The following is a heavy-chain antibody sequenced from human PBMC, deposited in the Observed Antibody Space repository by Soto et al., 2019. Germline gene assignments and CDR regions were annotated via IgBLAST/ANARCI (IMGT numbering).Heavy chain of an antibody. Sequence: SDTLSLNCPVSGVSTSSNYWSWIRQSPGRGLKKIANVYYRGNINYNPSLTSRVTISLDTSMNQFSLNLRSVTAADTAVYYCARDRVIVGSDGTYYYGMDVWGQGTTVT. J-gene: IGHJ6*02. CDR3: ARDRVIVGSDGTYYYGMDV. D-gene: IGHD1-26*01. CDR1: GVSTSSNY. CDR2: VYYRGNI. V-gene: IGHV4-59*01.